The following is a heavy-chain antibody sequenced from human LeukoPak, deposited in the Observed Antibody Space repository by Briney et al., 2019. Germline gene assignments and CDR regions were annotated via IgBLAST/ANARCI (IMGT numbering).Heavy chain of an antibody. Sequence: ASETLSLTCAVYGGSFSGYYWSWIRQPPGKGLEWIGEINRSGSTNYSPSLKSRVTISVDTSKNQFSLRLSSVTAADTAVYYCARGNNYDSSASRSHYFDYWGQGTLVTVSS. CDR2: INRSGST. CDR3: ARGNNYDSSASRSHYFDY. J-gene: IGHJ4*02. D-gene: IGHD3-22*01. V-gene: IGHV4-34*01. CDR1: GGSFSGYY.